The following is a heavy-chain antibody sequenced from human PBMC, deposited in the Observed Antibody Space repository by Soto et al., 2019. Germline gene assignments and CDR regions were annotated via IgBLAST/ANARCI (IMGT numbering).Heavy chain of an antibody. CDR1: GFTFSSYS. J-gene: IGHJ3*02. CDR2: ISSSSSYI. CDR3: ASYGTYSGYNAFDI. V-gene: IGHV3-21*01. D-gene: IGHD5-12*01. Sequence: EVQLVESGGGLVKPGGSLRLSCAASGFTFSSYSMNWVRQAPGKGLEWVSSISSSSSYIYYADSVKGRFTISRDNAKNSLYLQMNSLRAEDTAVYYCASYGTYSGYNAFDIWGQGTMVTVSS.